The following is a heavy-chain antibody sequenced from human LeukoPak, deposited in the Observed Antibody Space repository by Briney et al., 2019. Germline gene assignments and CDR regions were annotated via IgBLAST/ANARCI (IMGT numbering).Heavy chain of an antibody. CDR3: ARDGRMDAFDI. V-gene: IGHV4-59*06. Sequence: SGTLSLTCTVSGGSISSYYWSWIRQPAGKGLEWIGYIYYSGSTYYNPSLKSRVTISVDTSKNQFSLKLSSVTATDTAVYYCARDGRMDAFDIWGQGTMVTVSS. CDR2: IYYSGST. CDR1: GGSISSYY. J-gene: IGHJ3*02.